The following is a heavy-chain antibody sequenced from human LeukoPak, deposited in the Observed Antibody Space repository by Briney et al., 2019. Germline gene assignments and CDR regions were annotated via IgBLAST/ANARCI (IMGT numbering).Heavy chain of an antibody. CDR2: ISGSGGST. V-gene: IGHV3-23*01. CDR3: AKAPRITMVRGVTHWFDP. D-gene: IGHD3-10*01. Sequence: GGSLRLSCAASGFIVSSNYMSWVRQAPGKGLEWVSAISGSGGSTYYADSVKGRFTISRDDSKNTLYLQMNSLRAEDTAVYYCAKAPRITMVRGVTHWFDPWGQGTLVTVSS. CDR1: GFIVSSNY. J-gene: IGHJ5*02.